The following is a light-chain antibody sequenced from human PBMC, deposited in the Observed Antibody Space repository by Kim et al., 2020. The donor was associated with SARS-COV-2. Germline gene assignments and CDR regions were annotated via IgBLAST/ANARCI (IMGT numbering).Light chain of an antibody. J-gene: IGKJ1*01. CDR3: QQYGNSPHT. V-gene: IGKV3-20*01. Sequence: SPGESAPLSCRASHSVSSSYLAWYQQKPGQAPSLLIYGASSRATGVPDMFSGSGSGTDFTLTITRLEPEDFAVYYCQQYGNSPHTFGQGTKVDIK. CDR2: GAS. CDR1: HSVSSSY.